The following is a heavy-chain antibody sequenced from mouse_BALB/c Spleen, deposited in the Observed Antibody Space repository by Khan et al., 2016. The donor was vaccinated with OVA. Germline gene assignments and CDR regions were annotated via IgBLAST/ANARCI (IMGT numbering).Heavy chain of an antibody. CDR2: IWSDGTT. Sequence: LKESGPGLAAPSQSLSITCTISGFSLTTYGVHWVRQPPGKGLEWLVVIWSDGTTNYNSALKSRLTITKDNSQRQVFLKMNSLQTDDTAIYFCARQPYYHYNIMDYWGQGTSVTVSS. V-gene: IGHV2-6-1*01. D-gene: IGHD2-10*01. J-gene: IGHJ4*01. CDR3: ARQPYYHYNIMDY. CDR1: GFSLTTYG.